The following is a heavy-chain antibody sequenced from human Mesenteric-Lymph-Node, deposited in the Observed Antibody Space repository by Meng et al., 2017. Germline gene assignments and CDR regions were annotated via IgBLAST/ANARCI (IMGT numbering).Heavy chain of an antibody. D-gene: IGHD3-22*01. CDR2: IYTSGST. CDR3: ARDRGGNYYDSSGYSAFDY. CDR1: GGSISSGSYY. V-gene: IGHV4-61*02. J-gene: IGHJ4*02. Sequence: SETLSLTCTVSGGSISSGSYYWSWIRQPAGKGLEWIGRIYTSGSTNYNPSLKSRVTISVDTSKNQFSLKLSSVTAADTAVYYCARDRGGNYYDSSGYSAFDYWGQGTLVTVSS.